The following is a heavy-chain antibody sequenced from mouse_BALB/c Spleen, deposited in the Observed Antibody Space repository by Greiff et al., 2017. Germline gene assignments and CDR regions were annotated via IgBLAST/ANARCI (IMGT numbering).Heavy chain of an antibody. V-gene: IGHV1-67*01. CDR1: SYTFTDYA. Sequence: QVQLQQSGPELVRPGVSVKISCKGSSYTFTDYAMHWVKQSRAKSLEWIGVISTYYGNTNYNQKFKGKATMTVDKSSSTAYMELARLTSEDSAVYYCARQLGPRDYAMDYWGQGTSVTVSS. J-gene: IGHJ4*01. CDR2: ISTYYGNT. CDR3: ARQLGPRDYAMDY. D-gene: IGHD3-1*01.